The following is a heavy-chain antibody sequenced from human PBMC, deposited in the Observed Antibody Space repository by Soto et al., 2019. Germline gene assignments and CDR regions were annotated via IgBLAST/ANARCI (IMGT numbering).Heavy chain of an antibody. V-gene: IGHV1-8*01. Sequence: ASVKVSCKASGYTFTSYDINWVRQATGQGLEWMGWMNPNSGNTGYAQKFQGRVTITRNNSTSTAYMELSSLRSEDTAAYYCARDPQPQDIVAKDYYYYGMDVWGQGTTVTVSS. CDR3: ARDPQPQDIVAKDYYYYGMDV. J-gene: IGHJ6*02. D-gene: IGHD5-12*01. CDR1: GYTFTSYD. CDR2: MNPNSGNT.